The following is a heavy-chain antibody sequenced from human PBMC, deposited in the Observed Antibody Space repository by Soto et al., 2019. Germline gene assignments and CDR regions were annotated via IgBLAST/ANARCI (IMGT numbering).Heavy chain of an antibody. J-gene: IGHJ5*02. Sequence: QVQLVESGGGVVQPGRSLRLSCAASGFTFSSYGMHWVRQAPGKGLEWVAVISYDGSNKYYADSVKGRFTISRDNSKNTLYLQMNSLRAEDTAVYYCAKDLGVAGNWFDPWGQGTLVTVSS. CDR2: ISYDGSNK. CDR1: GFTFSSYG. V-gene: IGHV3-30*18. CDR3: AKDLGVAGNWFDP. D-gene: IGHD6-19*01.